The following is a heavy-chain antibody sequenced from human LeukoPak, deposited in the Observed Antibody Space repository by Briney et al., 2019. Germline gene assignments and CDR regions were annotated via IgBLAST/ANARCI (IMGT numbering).Heavy chain of an antibody. CDR1: GFTFSSYW. CDR2: IKQDGSEK. CDR3: TPHYDSWKGYFDN. Sequence: GGSLRLSCAASGFTFSSYWMSWVRPAPGKGPERVANIKQDGSEKYYVDSVKGRFTISRDNAQNSLYLQMNSLRAEDTAVYYCTPHYDSWKGYFDNWCQGTLVTVSS. V-gene: IGHV3-7*05. J-gene: IGHJ4*02. D-gene: IGHD3-3*01.